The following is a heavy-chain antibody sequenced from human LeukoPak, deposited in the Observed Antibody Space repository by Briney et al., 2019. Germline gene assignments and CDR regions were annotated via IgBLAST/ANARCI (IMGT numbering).Heavy chain of an antibody. CDR2: ISAYNGNT. D-gene: IGHD3-3*01. J-gene: IGHJ4*02. V-gene: IGHV1-18*01. Sequence: ASVKVSCKASGYTFTSYGISWVRQAPGQGLEWMGWISAYNGNTNYAQKLQGRVTMTTDTFTSTAYMELRSLRSDDTAVYYCACTYYDFWSDNPPLPDYWGQGTLVTVSS. CDR1: GYTFTSYG. CDR3: ACTYYDFWSDNPPLPDY.